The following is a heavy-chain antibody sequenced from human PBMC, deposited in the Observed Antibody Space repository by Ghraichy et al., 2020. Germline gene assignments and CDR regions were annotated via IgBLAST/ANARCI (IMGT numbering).Heavy chain of an antibody. CDR1: GFTFSSYW. D-gene: IGHD5-12*01. J-gene: IGHJ3*02. V-gene: IGHV3-74*01. CDR2: IYIDGSGT. Sequence: EPLSLTCAASGFTFSSYWMHWVRQAPGKGLVWVSRIYIDGSGTRYADFVKGRFTISRDNAKNTLYLQMNSLRAEDTAVYYCVRDIVAKDAFDIWGQGTMVTVSS. CDR3: VRDIVAKDAFDI.